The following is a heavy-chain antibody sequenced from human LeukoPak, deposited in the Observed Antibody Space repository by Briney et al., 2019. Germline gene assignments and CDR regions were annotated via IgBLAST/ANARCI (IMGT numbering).Heavy chain of an antibody. CDR2: ISSSSSTI. Sequence: PGGSLRLSCAASGFTFSSYSMNWVRQAPGKGLEWVSYISSSSSTIYYADSVKGRFTISRDNAKNSLYLQMNSLRAEDTAVYYCARTSGWYKFDYWGQGTPVTVSS. D-gene: IGHD6-19*01. CDR1: GFTFSSYS. V-gene: IGHV3-48*01. CDR3: ARTSGWYKFDY. J-gene: IGHJ4*02.